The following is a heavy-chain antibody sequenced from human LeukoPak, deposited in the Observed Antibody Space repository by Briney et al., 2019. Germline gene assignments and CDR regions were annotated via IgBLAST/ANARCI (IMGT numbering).Heavy chain of an antibody. CDR1: GDSISSGSFL. CDR2: ISYSGST. Sequence: SETLSLTCTVSGDSISSGSFLWGCIRQSPGKGLEWIGSISYSGSTYYNPSLKSRDTVSIDTSKNQFSLKMTSVTAADTAVYYCARWVGNRNWFDPWGQGTLVTVSS. V-gene: IGHV4-39*07. J-gene: IGHJ5*02. CDR3: ARWVGNRNWFDP. D-gene: IGHD1-26*01.